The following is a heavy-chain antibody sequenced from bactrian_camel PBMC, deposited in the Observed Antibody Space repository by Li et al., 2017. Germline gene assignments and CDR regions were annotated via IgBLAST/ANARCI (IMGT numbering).Heavy chain of an antibody. CDR2: IRADGSR. J-gene: IGHJ4*01. D-gene: IGHD6*01. CDR1: GLTSNKCA. Sequence: HVQLVESGGGLVQPGGSLRLSCTDPGLTSNKCAMNRYRQAAGKQREWVSTIRADGSRSYADSVKGRFTISKDKAKNTLYLNMNSLKTDDTGVYYCAADGETVVAGALDSWGQGTQVTVS. V-gene: IGHV3S53*01. CDR3: AADGETVVAGALDS.